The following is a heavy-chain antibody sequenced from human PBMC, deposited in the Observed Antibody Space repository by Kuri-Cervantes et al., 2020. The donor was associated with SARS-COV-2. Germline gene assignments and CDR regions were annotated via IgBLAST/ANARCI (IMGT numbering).Heavy chain of an antibody. CDR2: ITGSGYTI. CDR3: AREYPDYGGNGNAFDL. CDR1: GFTFSDYY. Sequence: GESLKISCAASGFTFSDYYMSWIRQAPGKGLEWVSYITGSGYTIYYADSVKGRFTISRDNAKNSLYLQMNSLRAEDTAVYYCAREYPDYGGNGNAFDLWGQGTMVTVSS. V-gene: IGHV3-11*01. J-gene: IGHJ3*01. D-gene: IGHD4-23*01.